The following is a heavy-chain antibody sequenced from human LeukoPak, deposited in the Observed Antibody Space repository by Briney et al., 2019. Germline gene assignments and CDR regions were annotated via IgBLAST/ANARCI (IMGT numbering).Heavy chain of an antibody. CDR3: ARLIPAHYYYGMDV. V-gene: IGHV1-69*06. D-gene: IGHD2-2*01. CDR2: IIPIFGTA. J-gene: IGHJ6*04. Sequence: GSSVKVSCKASGGTFSSYAISWVRQAPGQGLEWMGGIIPIFGTANYAQKFQGRVTITADKSTSTAYMELSSLRSEDTAVYYCARLIPAHYYYGMDVWGKATTVTVSS. CDR1: GGTFSSYA.